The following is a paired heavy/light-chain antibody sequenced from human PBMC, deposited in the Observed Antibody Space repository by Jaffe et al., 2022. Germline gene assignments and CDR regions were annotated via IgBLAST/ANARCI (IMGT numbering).Heavy chain of an antibody. D-gene: IGHD3-9*01. CDR1: GGSISSYY. CDR2: IYYSGST. Sequence: QVQLQESGPGLVKPSETLSLTCTVSGGSISSYYWSWIRQPPGKGLEWIGYIYYSGSTNYNPSLKSRVTISVDTSKNQFSLKLSSVTAADTAVYYCARELRYFDWLPDAFDIWGQGTMVTVSS. J-gene: IGHJ3*02. V-gene: IGHV4-59*01. CDR3: ARELRYFDWLPDAFDI.
Light chain of an antibody. CDR2: GAS. Sequence: EIVMTQSPATLSVSPGERATLSCRASQSVSSNLAWYQQKPGQAPRLLIYGASTRATGIPARFSGSGSGTEFTLTISSLQSEDFAVYYCQQYNNRRTFGQGTKLEIK. V-gene: IGKV3-15*01. CDR1: QSVSSN. CDR3: QQYNNRRT. J-gene: IGKJ2*01.